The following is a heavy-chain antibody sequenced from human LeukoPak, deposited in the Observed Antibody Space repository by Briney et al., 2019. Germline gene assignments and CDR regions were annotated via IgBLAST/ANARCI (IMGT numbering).Heavy chain of an antibody. Sequence: ASVKVSCKPSGYTFTTYGISWVRQAPGQGLEWMGWISTYKVNTHYAQKFQGRLTMTTDTSTSTAYMELRSLRSDDTAVYYCARVRDVVIVPAATQFEYWGQGTLVTVSS. CDR1: GYTFTTYG. D-gene: IGHD2-2*01. J-gene: IGHJ4*02. V-gene: IGHV1-18*01. CDR3: ARVRDVVIVPAATQFEY. CDR2: ISTYKVNT.